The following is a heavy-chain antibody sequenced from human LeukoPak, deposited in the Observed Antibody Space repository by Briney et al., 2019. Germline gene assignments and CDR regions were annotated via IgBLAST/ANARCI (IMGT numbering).Heavy chain of an antibody. J-gene: IGHJ4*02. Sequence: SGTLSLTCTVSGGSISSGDYYWSWIRQHPGKGLEWIGYIYYSGTTYYNPSLKSRLTISLDTSKNHFSLKLSSVTAADTAVYYCATGSQWLPYPRYYFDYWGQGTLVTVSS. D-gene: IGHD3-22*01. V-gene: IGHV4-31*03. CDR3: ATGSQWLPYPRYYFDY. CDR2: IYYSGTT. CDR1: GGSISSGDYY.